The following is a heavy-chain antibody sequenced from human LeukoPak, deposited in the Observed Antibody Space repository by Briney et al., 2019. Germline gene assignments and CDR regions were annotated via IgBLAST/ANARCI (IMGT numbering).Heavy chain of an antibody. CDR3: ARDLGAVRGVIITRFDY. J-gene: IGHJ4*02. D-gene: IGHD3-10*01. CDR2: ISAYNGNT. CDR1: GYTFTVYY. Sequence: ASVKVSCRASGYTFTVYYMHWVRQAPGQGLEWMGWISAYNGNTNYAQKLQGRVTMTTNTTTSTAYIELRSLRSDDTAVYYSARDLGAVRGVIITRFDYWGQGTLVTVSS. V-gene: IGHV1-18*04.